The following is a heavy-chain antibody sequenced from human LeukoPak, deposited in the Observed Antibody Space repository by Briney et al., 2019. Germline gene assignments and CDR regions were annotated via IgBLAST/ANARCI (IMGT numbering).Heavy chain of an antibody. V-gene: IGHV3-23*01. CDR3: VRSVPDYTRFDY. Sequence: HAGGSLRLSCVASGFTFSDYAMNWVRQASGKGLEWVSTFKTNSGQVYYAESVRGRFTISRVNSKNTVYLEMSSLRAEDTALYFCVRSVPDYTRFDYWGQGALVTVSS. J-gene: IGHJ4*02. CDR2: FKTNSGQV. CDR1: GFTFSDYA. D-gene: IGHD4-11*01.